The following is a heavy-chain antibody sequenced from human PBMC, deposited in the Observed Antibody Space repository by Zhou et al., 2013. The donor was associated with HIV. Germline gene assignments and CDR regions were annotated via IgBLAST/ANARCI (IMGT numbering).Heavy chain of an antibody. V-gene: IGHV1-18*01. Sequence: QVQLVQSGAEVKKPGASVKVSCKASGYTFTSYGISWVRQAPGQGLEWMGWISAYNGNTNYAQKLQGRVTMTTDTSTSTAYMELRSLRSDDTAVYYCARANGVVPAATYYYYYYMDVWGKGTTVTVSS. CDR2: ISAYNGNT. CDR1: GYTFTSYG. D-gene: IGHD2-2*01. CDR3: ARANGVVPAATYYYYYYMDV. J-gene: IGHJ6*03.